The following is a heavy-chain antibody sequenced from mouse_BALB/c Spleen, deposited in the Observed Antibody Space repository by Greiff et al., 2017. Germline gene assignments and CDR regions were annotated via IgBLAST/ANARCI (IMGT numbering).Heavy chain of an antibody. D-gene: IGHD1-2*01. CDR1: GFSLTSYG. CDR2: IWPGGST. J-gene: IGHJ3*01. Sequence: VKLLESGPGLVAPGQSLSISCTASGFSLTSYGVHWVRQSPGQGLEWLGVIWPGGSTNYYAAFMSRLSIIKDNSTSQASFKMNSLQADDTAIYYCAKNGWFIATATRAWFAYWGQGTLVTVSA. V-gene: IGHV2-5*01. CDR3: AKNGWFIATATRAWFAY.